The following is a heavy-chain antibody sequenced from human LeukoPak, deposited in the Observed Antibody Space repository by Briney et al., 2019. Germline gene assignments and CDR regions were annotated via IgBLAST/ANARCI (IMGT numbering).Heavy chain of an antibody. Sequence: SETLSLTCTVSGGSISSHYWSWIRQPPGKGLEWIGYIYYSGSTNYNPSLKSRVTISVDTSKNQFSLKLSSVTAADTAVYYCARIGSHYLPYFDYWGQGTLVTVSS. CDR1: GGSISSHY. J-gene: IGHJ4*02. D-gene: IGHD1-26*01. CDR2: IYYSGST. V-gene: IGHV4-59*11. CDR3: ARIGSHYLPYFDY.